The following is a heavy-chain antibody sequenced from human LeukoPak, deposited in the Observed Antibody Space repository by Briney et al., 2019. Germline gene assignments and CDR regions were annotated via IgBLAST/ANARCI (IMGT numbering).Heavy chain of an antibody. D-gene: IGHD6-13*01. CDR2: IWYDGTSK. Sequence: PGRSLRLSCAASRFSLSAYGVHWVRQAPGKGLEWVAVIWYDGTSKDYADSVKGRFTFSRDNSKNTLYLQMNSLTVEDTAVYYCARSQSSSLIDYWGQGTLVTVSS. CDR3: ARSQSSSLIDY. V-gene: IGHV3-33*01. J-gene: IGHJ4*02. CDR1: RFSLSAYG.